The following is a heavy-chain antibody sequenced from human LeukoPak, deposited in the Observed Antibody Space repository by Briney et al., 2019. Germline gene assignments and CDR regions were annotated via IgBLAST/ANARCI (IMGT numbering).Heavy chain of an antibody. D-gene: IGHD6-6*01. V-gene: IGHV3-30-3*01. J-gene: IGHJ5*02. CDR3: ARTGIAARPTVWFDP. Sequence: GGSLRLSCAASGFTFSGNAMHWVRRAPGKGLEWVAVISYDGGNKYYADSVKGRFTISRDNAKNTLYLQMNSLRAEDTAVYYCARTGIAARPTVWFDPWGQGTLVTVSS. CDR1: GFTFSGNA. CDR2: ISYDGGNK.